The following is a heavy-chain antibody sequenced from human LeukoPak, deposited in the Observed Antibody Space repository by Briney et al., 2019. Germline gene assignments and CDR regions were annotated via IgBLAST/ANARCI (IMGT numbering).Heavy chain of an antibody. CDR1: GFPFSTDW. CDR3: ARSPNCGGDCS. Sequence: GSLRLSCSVSGFPFSTDWMHWVRQAPGKGLVWVSRISSDGVRTTYADSVKGRFTISRDNAKNTLFLQMNRLRADDTAVYYCARSPNCGGDCSWGQGTLVTVSS. CDR2: ISSDGVRT. J-gene: IGHJ5*02. V-gene: IGHV3-74*03. D-gene: IGHD2-21*02.